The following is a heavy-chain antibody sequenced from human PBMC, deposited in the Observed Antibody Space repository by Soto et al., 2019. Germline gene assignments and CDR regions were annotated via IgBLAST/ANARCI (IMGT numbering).Heavy chain of an antibody. D-gene: IGHD5-12*01. Sequence: SETLSLTCTVSGGSISSGGYYWSWIRQHPGKGLEWIGYIYYSGSTYYNPSLKSRVIISVDTSKNQFSLKLSSVTAADTAVYYCARDRGYDHTNDYWGQGTLVTVSS. CDR1: GGSISSGGYY. CDR2: IYYSGST. J-gene: IGHJ4*02. V-gene: IGHV4-31*03. CDR3: ARDRGYDHTNDY.